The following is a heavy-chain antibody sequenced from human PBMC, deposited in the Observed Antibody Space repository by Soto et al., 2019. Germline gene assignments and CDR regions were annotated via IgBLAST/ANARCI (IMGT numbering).Heavy chain of an antibody. Sequence: LRLSCAASGFTFDDYTMHWVRQAPGKGLEWVSLISWDGGSTYYADSVKGRFTISRDNSKNSLYLQMNSLRTEDTALYYCAKPELRFLEWLTLGYWGQGTLVTVS. CDR3: AKPELRFLEWLTLGY. J-gene: IGHJ4*02. CDR1: GFTFDDYT. D-gene: IGHD3-3*01. V-gene: IGHV3-43*01. CDR2: ISWDGGST.